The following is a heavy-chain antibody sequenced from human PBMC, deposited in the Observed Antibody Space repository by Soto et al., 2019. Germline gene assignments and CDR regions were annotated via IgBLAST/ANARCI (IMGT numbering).Heavy chain of an antibody. D-gene: IGHD2-15*01. V-gene: IGHV4-30-2*01. CDR3: ARMGCSGGSCYSVTGGFDY. CDR1: GGSISSGGYS. J-gene: IGHJ4*02. Sequence: SETLSLTCAVSGGSISSGGYSWSWIRQPPGKGLEWIGYIYHSGSTYYNPSLKSRVTISVDRSKNQFSLKLSSVTAADTAVYYCARMGCSGGSCYSVTGGFDYWGQGTLVTVSS. CDR2: IYHSGST.